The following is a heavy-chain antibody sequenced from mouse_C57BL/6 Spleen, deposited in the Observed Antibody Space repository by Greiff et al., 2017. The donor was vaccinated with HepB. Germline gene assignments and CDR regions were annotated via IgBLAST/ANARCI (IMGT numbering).Heavy chain of an antibody. D-gene: IGHD4-1*01. Sequence: VQLQQSGAELATPGASVKLSCKASGYTFSSYWMHWVKQRPGQGLEWIGYINPSSGYTKYNQKFKDKATLIADKSSSTAYMQLSSLTYEDSAVYYCARTWEGVYFDYWGQSTALTVSS. V-gene: IGHV1-7*01. CDR1: GYTFSSYW. J-gene: IGHJ2*01. CDR3: ARTWEGVYFDY. CDR2: INPSSGYT.